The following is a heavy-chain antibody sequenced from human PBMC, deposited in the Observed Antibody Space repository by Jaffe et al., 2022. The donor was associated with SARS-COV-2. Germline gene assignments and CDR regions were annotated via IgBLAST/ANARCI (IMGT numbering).Heavy chain of an antibody. V-gene: IGHV4-31*03. D-gene: IGHD4-17*01. CDR3: ARDGSRYGDYVSWFDP. CDR1: GGSISSGGYY. Sequence: QVQLQESGPGLVKPSQTLSLTCTVSGGSISSGGYYWSWIRQHPGKGLEWIGYIYYSGSTYYNPSLKSRVTISVDTSKNQFSLKLSSVTAADTAVYYCARDGSRYGDYVSWFDPWGQGTLVTVSS. J-gene: IGHJ5*02. CDR2: IYYSGST.